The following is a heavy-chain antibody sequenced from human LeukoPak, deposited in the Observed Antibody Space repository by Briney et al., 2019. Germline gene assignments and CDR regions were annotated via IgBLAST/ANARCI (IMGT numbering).Heavy chain of an antibody. CDR1: GYTFKNYG. CDR2: ISTYNGDT. V-gene: IGHV1-18*04. J-gene: IGHJ4*02. CDR3: ARAGDIVATIRDY. D-gene: IGHD5-12*01. Sequence: GASVKVSCKASGYTFKNYGISWVRQAPGQGLEWMGWISTYNGDTKHAQKVQGRVTMTTDTSTSTAYMELRSLRFDDTAVYYCARAGDIVATIRDYWGQGTLVTVSS.